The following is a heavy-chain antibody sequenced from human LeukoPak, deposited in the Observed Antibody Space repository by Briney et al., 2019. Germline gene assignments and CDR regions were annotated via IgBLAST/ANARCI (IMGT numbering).Heavy chain of an antibody. CDR3: ARDSTVVAAFDY. V-gene: IGHV3-48*04. CDR1: GFTFSSFG. J-gene: IGHJ4*02. Sequence: PGGSLRLSCEASGFTFSSFGMHWVRQAPGKGLEWVSYISSSGSTIYYADSVKGRFTISRDNAKNSLYLQMNSLRAEDTAVYYCARDSTVVAAFDYWGQGTLVTVSS. CDR2: ISSSGSTI. D-gene: IGHD2-15*01.